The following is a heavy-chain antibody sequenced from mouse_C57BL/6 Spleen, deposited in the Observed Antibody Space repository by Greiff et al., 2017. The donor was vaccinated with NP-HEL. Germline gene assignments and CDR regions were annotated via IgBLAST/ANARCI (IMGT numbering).Heavy chain of an antibody. CDR2: IRSKSNNYAT. D-gene: IGHD2-2*01. J-gene: IGHJ4*01. Sequence: EADGGLVQPKGSLKLSCAASGFSFNTYAMNWVRQAPGKGLEWVARIRSKSNNYATYYADSVKDRFTISRDDSESMLYLQMNNLKTEDTAMYYCVRPGYDGAMDYWGQGTSVTVSS. CDR3: VRPGYDGAMDY. CDR1: GFSFNTYA. V-gene: IGHV10-1*01.